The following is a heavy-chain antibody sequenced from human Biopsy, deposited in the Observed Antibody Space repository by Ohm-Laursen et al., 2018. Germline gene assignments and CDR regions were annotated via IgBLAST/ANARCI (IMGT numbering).Heavy chain of an antibody. J-gene: IGHJ5*02. CDR2: IWYDGSKK. Sequence: SLRLSCAASGFTFTSYGMHWVRQAPGKGLEWVAVIWYDGSKKYYADSVKGRFTITRDNSKNTLYLQMNSLRAEDTAVYYCASDRDSSGSFRWNHWGQGTLVTVSS. D-gene: IGHD6-19*01. CDR1: GFTFTSYG. CDR3: ASDRDSSGSFRWNH. V-gene: IGHV3-33*08.